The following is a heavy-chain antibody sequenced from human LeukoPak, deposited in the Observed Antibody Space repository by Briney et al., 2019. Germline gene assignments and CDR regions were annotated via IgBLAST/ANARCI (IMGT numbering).Heavy chain of an antibody. Sequence: GGSLRLSCAASGFTFSSYSMNWVRQAPGKGLEWVSYISSSSSTIYYADSVKGRFTISRDNAKNSLYLQMDSLRAEDTAVYYCAREWLDYYYYMDVWGKGTTVTVSS. D-gene: IGHD3-22*01. J-gene: IGHJ6*03. CDR2: ISSSSSTI. CDR3: AREWLDYYYYMDV. V-gene: IGHV3-48*01. CDR1: GFTFSSYS.